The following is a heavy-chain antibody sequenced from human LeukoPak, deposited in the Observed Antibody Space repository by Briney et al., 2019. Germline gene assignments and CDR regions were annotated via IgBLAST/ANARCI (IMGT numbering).Heavy chain of an antibody. CDR3: SRDDGPFGGVRFDH. CDR2: ISANHGNT. CDR1: GYTFTAYG. V-gene: IGHV1-18*01. J-gene: IGHJ4*02. D-gene: IGHD3-16*01. Sequence: ASVKVSCKASGYTFTAYGISWVRQAPGQGREWRGWISANHGNTNYAQKVQGTLTITRDTSTSTAYMEPRSLRYADTAVYYCSRDDGPFGGVRFDHWGQGTLVTVS.